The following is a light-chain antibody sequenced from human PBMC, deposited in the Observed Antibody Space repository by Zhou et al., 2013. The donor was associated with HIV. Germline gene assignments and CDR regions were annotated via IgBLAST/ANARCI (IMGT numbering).Light chain of an antibody. Sequence: DIQMTQSPSSLSASVGDRVTISCRASQSIDSYVNWYQQRPGKAPKLLIYSASSLQSGVPSRFSGSGSGTDFTLTINSLQPEDFCNFTSSLAESQCPVHFGQGPSW. J-gene: IGKJ2*01. CDR1: QSIDSY. CDR3: LAESQCPVH. CDR2: SAS. V-gene: IGKV1-39*01.